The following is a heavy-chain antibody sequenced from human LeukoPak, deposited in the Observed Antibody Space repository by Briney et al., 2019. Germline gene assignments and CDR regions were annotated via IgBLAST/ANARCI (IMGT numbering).Heavy chain of an antibody. D-gene: IGHD6-19*01. CDR2: VFTRGTT. CDR3: ARSSLAVYFDY. CDR1: GGSINNGSYY. J-gene: IGHJ4*02. Sequence: PSETLSLTCTVSGGSINNGSYYWNRIRQPAGKRLEWLGHVFTRGTTNYNASLEGRLTISLDTARNQFSLYLSSVTAADTAMYFCARSSLAVYFDYWGQRTLVTASS. V-gene: IGHV4-61*09.